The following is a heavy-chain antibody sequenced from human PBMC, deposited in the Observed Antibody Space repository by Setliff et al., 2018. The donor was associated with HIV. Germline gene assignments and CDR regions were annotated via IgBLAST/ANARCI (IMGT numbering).Heavy chain of an antibody. V-gene: IGHV1-8*03. CDR2: MNPNSGNT. CDR1: GYTFSDYY. Sequence: ASVKVSCKASGYTFSDYYLHWVRQATGQGLEWMGWMNPNSGNTGYAQKFQGRVTITRNTSISTAYMELSSLRSEDTAVYYCARGRYDFWSGYHPFDYWGQGTLVTVSS. J-gene: IGHJ4*02. CDR3: ARGRYDFWSGYHPFDY. D-gene: IGHD3-3*01.